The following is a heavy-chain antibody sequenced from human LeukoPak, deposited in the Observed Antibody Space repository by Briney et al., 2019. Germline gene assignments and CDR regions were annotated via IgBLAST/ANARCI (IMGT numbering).Heavy chain of an antibody. CDR1: GVSINSNTYF. V-gene: IGHV4-39*01. CDR2: VYYSGST. CDR3: ARHRLDSNDWSPLDY. J-gene: IGHJ4*02. Sequence: SETLSLTCTVSGVSINSNTYFWGWIRQPPGKGLEWIGSVYYSGSTYYNPSLKSRVTISVDTSKNQFSLSLNSVTAADTAVYFCARHRLDSNDWSPLDYWGPGTLDTVSS. D-gene: IGHD6-19*01.